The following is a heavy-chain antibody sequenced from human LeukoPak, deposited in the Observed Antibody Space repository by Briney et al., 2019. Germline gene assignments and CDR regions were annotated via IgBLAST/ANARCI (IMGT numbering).Heavy chain of an antibody. CDR3: ARIRGYDILTGYYSPYFDY. J-gene: IGHJ4*02. V-gene: IGHV3-7*01. Sequence: GGSLRLSCAASGFTFSSYWMSWVRQAPGKGPEWVANIKQDGSEKYYVDSVKGRFTISRDNAKNSLYLQMNSLRAEDTAAYYCARIRGYDILTGYYSPYFDYWGQGTLVTVSS. D-gene: IGHD3-9*01. CDR1: GFTFSSYW. CDR2: IKQDGSEK.